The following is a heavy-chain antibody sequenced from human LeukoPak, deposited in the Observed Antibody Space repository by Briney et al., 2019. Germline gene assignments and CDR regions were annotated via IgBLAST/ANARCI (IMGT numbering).Heavy chain of an antibody. V-gene: IGHV1-8*01. CDR3: ARAGDIVVVPDNWFDP. J-gene: IGHJ5*02. Sequence: GASVKVSCKASGYTFTSYDINWVRQATGQGLEWMGWMNPNSGNTGHAQKFQGRVTMTRNTSISTAYMELSSLRSEDTAVYYCARAGDIVVVPDNWFDPWGQGTLVTVSS. CDR2: MNPNSGNT. CDR1: GYTFTSYD. D-gene: IGHD2-2*01.